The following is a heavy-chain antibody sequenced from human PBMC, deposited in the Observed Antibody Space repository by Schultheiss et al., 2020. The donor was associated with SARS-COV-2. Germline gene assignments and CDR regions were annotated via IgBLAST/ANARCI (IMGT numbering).Heavy chain of an antibody. J-gene: IGHJ6*02. CDR2: IYSGGST. CDR3: ARKHSRSYGMDV. V-gene: IGHV3-66*01. D-gene: IGHD3-22*01. Sequence: GESLKISCAASGFTFSSYAMSWVRQAPGKGLEWVSVIYSGGSTYYADSVKGRFTISRDNSKNTLYLQMNSLRAEDTAVYYCARKHSRSYGMDVWGQGTTVTVSS. CDR1: GFTFSSYA.